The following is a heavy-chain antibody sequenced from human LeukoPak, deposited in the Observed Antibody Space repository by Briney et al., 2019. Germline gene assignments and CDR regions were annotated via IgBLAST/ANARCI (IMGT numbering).Heavy chain of an antibody. V-gene: IGHV3-23*01. CDR1: GFTFSSYW. Sequence: PGGSLRLSCAASGFTFSSYWMHWVRQAPGKGLEWVSAISGSGGSTYYADSVKGRFTISRDNSNNKVFLQLNSLRAEDTAVYYCARVESSGYFATYWHFDLWGGGTLVTASS. D-gene: IGHD3-22*01. CDR3: ARVESSGYFATYWHFDL. J-gene: IGHJ2*01. CDR2: ISGSGGST.